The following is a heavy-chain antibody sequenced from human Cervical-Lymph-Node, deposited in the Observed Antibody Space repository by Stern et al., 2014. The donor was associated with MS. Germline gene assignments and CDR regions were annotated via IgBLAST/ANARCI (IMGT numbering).Heavy chain of an antibody. J-gene: IGHJ4*02. CDR2: IHYSGIT. CDR1: GGSISSTGYY. Sequence: QVHLQESGPGLVKPSQTLSLTCTVSGGSISSTGYYWSWIRQHPGKGLEWIGYIHYSGITYYNPSLKSRGTISVDTSKNQFSLNLSSVTAADTALYYCARSDRLWGSFDYWGQGRLVTVSS. V-gene: IGHV4-31*03. D-gene: IGHD3-16*01. CDR3: ARSDRLWGSFDY.